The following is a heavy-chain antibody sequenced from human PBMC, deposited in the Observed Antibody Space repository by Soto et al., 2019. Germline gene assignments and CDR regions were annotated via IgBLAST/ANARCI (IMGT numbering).Heavy chain of an antibody. Sequence: QLLESGGGLVQPGGSLRVSCAASGFTFSTHDMSWVRQAPGKGLEWVSTMSTSGGTYYADSLKGRFTISRDNSKKTLYLQMNSLRAEDTAVYYCAKGLDTGWYFFDHWGQGTLVPVSS. V-gene: IGHV3-23*01. J-gene: IGHJ4*02. CDR3: AKGLDTGWYFFDH. D-gene: IGHD6-19*01. CDR1: GFTFSTHD. CDR2: MSTSGGT.